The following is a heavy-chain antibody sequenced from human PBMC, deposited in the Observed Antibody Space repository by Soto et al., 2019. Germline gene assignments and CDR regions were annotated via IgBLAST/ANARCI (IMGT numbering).Heavy chain of an antibody. CDR1: GFTFSSYA. V-gene: IGHV3-23*01. CDR2: ISGSGGST. Sequence: PGGSLRLFCAASGFTFSSYAMNWVRQAPGKGLEWVSAISGSGGSTYYADSVKGRFTISRDNSKNTLYLQMNSLRAEDKAVYYCAKDGNPIPYLTGYCRFGWFDPCGQGPLFPVSS. J-gene: IGHJ5*02. CDR3: AKDGNPIPYLTGYCRFGWFDP. D-gene: IGHD3-9*01.